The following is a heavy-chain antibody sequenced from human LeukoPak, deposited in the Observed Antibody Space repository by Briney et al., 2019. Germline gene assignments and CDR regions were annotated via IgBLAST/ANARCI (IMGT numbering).Heavy chain of an antibody. J-gene: IGHJ4*02. V-gene: IGHV4-4*07. Sequence: SETLSLTCTVSGGSITIYYWSWIRQPAGKGLEWIGRIYTSGSTNYNPSLKSRVTMSVDTSKNQFSLKLSSVTAADTAVYYCANLNYYGSGSYHMGGDYWGQGTLVTVSS. CDR3: ANLNYYGSGSYHMGGDY. CDR2: IYTSGST. D-gene: IGHD3-10*01. CDR1: GGSITIYY.